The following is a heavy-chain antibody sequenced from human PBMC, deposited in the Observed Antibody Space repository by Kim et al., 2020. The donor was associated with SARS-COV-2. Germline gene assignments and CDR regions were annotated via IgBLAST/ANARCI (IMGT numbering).Heavy chain of an antibody. V-gene: IGHV1-2*02. CDR3: ARTYCSGGSCYFDY. Sequence: AQKFQGRVTMTRDTSISTAYMELSRLRSDDTAVYYCARTYCSGGSCYFDYWGQGTLVTVSS. J-gene: IGHJ4*02. D-gene: IGHD2-15*01.